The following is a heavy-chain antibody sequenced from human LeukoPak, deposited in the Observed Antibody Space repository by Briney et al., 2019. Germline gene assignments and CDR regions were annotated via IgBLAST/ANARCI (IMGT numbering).Heavy chain of an antibody. V-gene: IGHV7-4-1*02. J-gene: IGHJ4*02. D-gene: IGHD5-12*01. CDR1: GYTFTSYY. Sequence: ASVKVSCKASGYTFTSYYMHWVRQAPGQGLEWMGWIDTNTGNPTYAQGFTGRFVFSLDTSVSTAYLQISSLKAEDTAIYYCARDVLVATFDYWGQGTLVTVSS. CDR2: IDTNTGNP. CDR3: ARDVLVATFDY.